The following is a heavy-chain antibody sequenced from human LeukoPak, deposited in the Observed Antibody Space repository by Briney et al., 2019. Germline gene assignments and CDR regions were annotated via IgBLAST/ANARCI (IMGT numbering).Heavy chain of an antibody. D-gene: IGHD3-10*01. J-gene: IGHJ3*02. CDR1: GGSISSYY. CDR2: IYYSGST. V-gene: IGHV4-59*01. Sequence: SETLSLTCTVSGGSISSYYWSWIRRPPGEGLEWIGYIYYSGSTNYNPSLKSRVTISVDTSKNQFSLKLSSVTAADTAVYYCARGSGFDAFDIWGQGTMVTVSS. CDR3: ARGSGFDAFDI.